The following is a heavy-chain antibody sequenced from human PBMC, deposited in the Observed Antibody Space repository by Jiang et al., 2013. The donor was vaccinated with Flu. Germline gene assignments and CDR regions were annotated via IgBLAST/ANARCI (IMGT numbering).Heavy chain of an antibody. CDR1: GYTFTSYY. J-gene: IGHJ4*02. V-gene: IGHV1-3*01. Sequence: SGAEVKKPGASVKVSCKASGYTFTSYYMHWVRQAPGQGLEWMGWINAGNGNTKYSQKFQGRVTITRDTSASTAYMELSSLRSEDTAVYYCARGRSGGDDFWSGYTFFDYWGQGTLVTVSS. CDR2: INAGNGNT. CDR3: ARGRSGGDDFWSGYTFFDY. D-gene: IGHD3-3*01.